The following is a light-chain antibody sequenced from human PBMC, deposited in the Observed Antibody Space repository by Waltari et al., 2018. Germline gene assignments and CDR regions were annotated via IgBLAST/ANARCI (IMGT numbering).Light chain of an antibody. CDR3: QQYSSFST. CDR1: QSVGTW. J-gene: IGKJ2*01. V-gene: IGKV1-5*03. Sequence: DIQMTQSPSTLSASVGDIVTISCRASQSVGTWLAWYQQKPGKAPKLLIYMASSLESGVPSRFSGSGSGREFTLTISSLQPDDFATYSCQQYSSFSTFGQGTKVDI. CDR2: MAS.